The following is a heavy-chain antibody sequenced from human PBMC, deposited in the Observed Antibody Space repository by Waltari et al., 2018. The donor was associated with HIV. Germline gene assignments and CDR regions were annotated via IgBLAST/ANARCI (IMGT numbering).Heavy chain of an antibody. CDR3: AIQTADHFDY. Sequence: QLQLQESGPGLVKPSETLSLTCTVSGGSINSPNYFWVWVRQPPEKGLEWIGSVYYSGSTYYNPSLKSRVSISGDTSNNHFSLNLHSVTAADTAVYYCAIQTADHFDYWGQGTLVTVSS. CDR1: GGSINSPNYF. D-gene: IGHD7-27*01. V-gene: IGHV4-39*02. CDR2: VYYSGST. J-gene: IGHJ4*02.